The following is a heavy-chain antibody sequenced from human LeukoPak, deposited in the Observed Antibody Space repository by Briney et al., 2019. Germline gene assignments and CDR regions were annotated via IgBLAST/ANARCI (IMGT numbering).Heavy chain of an antibody. CDR1: GGSIRSSSYY. CDR3: DSSSSGAFDI. Sequence: SETLSLTCSVSGGSIRSSSYYWGWIRQPPGKGPEWIGSFSDGRNTHYNPSFESRVIISVYTSKNQFSLKLSSVTAADTAVYYCDSSSSGAFDIWGQGTMVTVSS. CDR2: FSDGRNT. V-gene: IGHV4-39*01. J-gene: IGHJ3*02. D-gene: IGHD6-6*01.